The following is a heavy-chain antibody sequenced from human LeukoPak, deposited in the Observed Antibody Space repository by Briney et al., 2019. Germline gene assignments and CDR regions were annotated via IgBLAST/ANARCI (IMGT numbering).Heavy chain of an antibody. CDR2: IWYDGSNK. CDR3: ARGGSNWNDVPYFDY. J-gene: IGHJ4*02. CDR1: GFTFSSHA. D-gene: IGHD1-1*01. Sequence: GGSLRLSCAASGFTFSSHAMNWVRQAPGKGLEWVAIIWYDGSNKYYADSVKGRFTISRDNSKNTLYLQMNSLRAEDTAVYYCARGGSNWNDVPYFDYWGQGTLVTVSS. V-gene: IGHV3-33*08.